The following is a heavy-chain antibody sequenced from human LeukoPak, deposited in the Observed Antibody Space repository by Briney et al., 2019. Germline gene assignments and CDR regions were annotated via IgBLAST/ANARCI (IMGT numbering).Heavy chain of an antibody. J-gene: IGHJ5*02. CDR2: IIPIFGTA. CDR1: GGTFSSYA. Sequence: SVKVSCKASGGTFSSYAISWVRQAPGQGLEWMGGIIPIFGTANYAQKFQGRVTITADESTSTAYMELSSLRSEDTAVYYCAGRIAAAGPNWFDPWGQGTLVTVSS. D-gene: IGHD6-13*01. V-gene: IGHV1-69*01. CDR3: AGRIAAAGPNWFDP.